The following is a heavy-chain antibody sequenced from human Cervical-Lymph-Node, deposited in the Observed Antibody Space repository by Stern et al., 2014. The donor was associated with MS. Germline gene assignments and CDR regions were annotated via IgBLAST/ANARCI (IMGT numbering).Heavy chain of an antibody. CDR1: GYTFTSYG. J-gene: IGHJ5*02. CDR3: ARDLLATISGGFDP. CDR2: ISAYNGNT. V-gene: IGHV1-18*01. D-gene: IGHD5-12*01. Sequence: VQLVESGAEVKKPGASVKVSCKASGYTFTSYGISWVRQAPGQGLEWMGWISAYNGNTNYAPNLPGTVTMTTDTSTSTAYMELRSLGSDDTAVYYCARDLLATISGGFDPWGQGTLVTVSS.